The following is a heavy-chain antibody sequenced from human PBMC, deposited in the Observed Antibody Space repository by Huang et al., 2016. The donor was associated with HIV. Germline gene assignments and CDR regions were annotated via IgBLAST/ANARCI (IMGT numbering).Heavy chain of an antibody. J-gene: IGHJ4*02. Sequence: EVQLVESGGDVKPGGCLRLYCEASGFTFSNAWRIWFRQAPGNCLGCVARPLSKSYCGTTDYGSPFISRIIVSRDDSKNTLCLQMNSLKVYDTGVYYCTTYDSASLVVWGQGTLVTVSS. CDR3: TTYDSASLVV. CDR2: PLSKSYCGTT. CDR1: GFTFSNAW. V-gene: IGHV3-15*01. D-gene: IGHD3-10*01.